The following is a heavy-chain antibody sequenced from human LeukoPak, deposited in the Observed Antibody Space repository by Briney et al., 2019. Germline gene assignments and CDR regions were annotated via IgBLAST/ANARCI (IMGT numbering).Heavy chain of an antibody. CDR3: ARENIAVVDY. D-gene: IGHD6-19*01. J-gene: IGHJ4*02. CDR1: GDTFSRYA. CDR2: VLPLLGIT. Sequence: SVKVSCKASGDTFSRYAISWIRQAPGQGLEWLGRVLPLLGITNYAQKFQGRVTITADKSTSTAYMELTNLRSDDTAVYYCARENIAVVDYWGQGTLVTVSS. V-gene: IGHV1-69*04.